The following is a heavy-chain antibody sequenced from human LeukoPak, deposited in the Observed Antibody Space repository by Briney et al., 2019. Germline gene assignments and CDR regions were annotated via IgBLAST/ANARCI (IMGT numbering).Heavy chain of an antibody. J-gene: IGHJ4*02. CDR2: IYYSGST. D-gene: IGHD1-1*01. Sequence: PSETLSLTCAVSGGSISSSIYYWGWIRQPPGKGLEWNRRIYYSGSTYYTPSLRSRVSISVETSKNKFSLKLSSVTAADTAVYNCGRLQRPGERRTYYFNYWGKGTRVTVS. CDR3: GRLQRPGERRTYYFNY. CDR1: GGSISSSIYY. V-gene: IGHV4-39*01.